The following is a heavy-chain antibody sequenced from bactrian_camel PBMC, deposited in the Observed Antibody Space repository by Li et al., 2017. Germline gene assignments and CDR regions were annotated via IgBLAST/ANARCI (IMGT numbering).Heavy chain of an antibody. D-gene: IGHD2*01. CDR2: IRPNGDEQ. Sequence: HVQLVESVGGSVQAGGSLKLSCKVSGFTYKATCMGWFRTAPEKKREGVAVIRPNGDEQYYADSVKGRFTISQDNAKKAVYLQMNDLEPEDTGIYYCAAKPNTYCDGGFSPTRSVFGQGTQVTVS. CDR1: GFTYKATC. J-gene: IGHJ4*01. V-gene: IGHV3S63*01.